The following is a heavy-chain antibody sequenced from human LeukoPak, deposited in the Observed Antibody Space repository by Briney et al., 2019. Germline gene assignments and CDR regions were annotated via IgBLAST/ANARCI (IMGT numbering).Heavy chain of an antibody. V-gene: IGHV3-23*01. J-gene: IGHJ6*04. CDR3: AKDSRSTSHYYGMDV. Sequence: PGGSLRLSCAASGFTFNSYAMSWVRQAPGKGLEWVSAISGSGGSTYYADSVKGRFTISRDNSKNTLYLQMNSLRAEDTAVYYCAKDSRSTSHYYGMDVWGKGTTVTVSS. CDR2: ISGSGGST. D-gene: IGHD2-2*01. CDR1: GFTFNSYA.